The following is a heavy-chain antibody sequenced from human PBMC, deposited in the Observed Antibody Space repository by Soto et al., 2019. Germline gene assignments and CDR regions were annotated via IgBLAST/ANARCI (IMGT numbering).Heavy chain of an antibody. CDR2: IKQDGSEK. Sequence: PGGSLRLSCAASGFTFSSYWRSWVRQAPGKRLEWVANIKQDGSEKYYVDSVKGRFTLPRDNAKNSLYLQMNSLRAEDTAVYYCAREDRDYGDYGDYRGQGTLVTVSS. V-gene: IGHV3-7*01. J-gene: IGHJ4*02. CDR1: GFTFSSYW. D-gene: IGHD4-17*01. CDR3: AREDRDYGDYGDY.